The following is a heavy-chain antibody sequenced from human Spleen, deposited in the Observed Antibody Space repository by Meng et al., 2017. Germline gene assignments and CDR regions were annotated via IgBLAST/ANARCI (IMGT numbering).Heavy chain of an antibody. D-gene: IGHD3-10*01. CDR2: VNTDESNR. Sequence: EVQLLESGGGLVQPGGSLRLSCAASGFTFSSHAMSWVRQAPGKGLEWVSRVNTDESNRDYADSVRGRFTISRDNAKSTLYLQMNSLRAEDTAIYYCVRDFGGDSDYWGQGILVTVSS. CDR1: GFTFSSHA. CDR3: VRDFGGDSDY. J-gene: IGHJ4*02. V-gene: IGHV3-23*01.